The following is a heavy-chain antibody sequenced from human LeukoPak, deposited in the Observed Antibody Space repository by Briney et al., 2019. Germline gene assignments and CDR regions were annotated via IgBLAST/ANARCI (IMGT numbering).Heavy chain of an antibody. CDR1: GFTFDDYA. CDR3: AKDLQSNYYDSSGYYDY. V-gene: IGHV3-9*01. Sequence: PGRSLRLSCAASGFTFDDYAMHWVRQAPGKGLKWVSGISWNSGSIGYADSVKGRFTISRDNAKNYLYLQMNSLRAEDTALYYCAKDLQSNYYDSSGYYDYWGQGTLVTVSS. J-gene: IGHJ4*02. D-gene: IGHD3-22*01. CDR2: ISWNSGSI.